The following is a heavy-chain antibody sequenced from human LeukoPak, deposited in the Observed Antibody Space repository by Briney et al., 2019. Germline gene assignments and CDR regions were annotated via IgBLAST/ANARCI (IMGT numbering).Heavy chain of an antibody. CDR3: SKRGAYYFDY. CDR1: GFTFSSYE. Sequence: GGSLRLSCAASGFTFSSYEINWVRQAPGKGLEWVSSISGSGGGTYYADSVKGRFTISRDNSKNSLFLQMNNLRAEDTAVYYCSKRGAYYFDYWGQGTLVTVSS. V-gene: IGHV3-23*01. CDR2: ISGSGGGT. J-gene: IGHJ4*02. D-gene: IGHD1-26*01.